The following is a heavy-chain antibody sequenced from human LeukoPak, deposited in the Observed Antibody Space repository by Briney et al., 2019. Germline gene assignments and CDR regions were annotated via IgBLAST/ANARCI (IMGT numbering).Heavy chain of an antibody. CDR3: ARSVLFDP. CDR1: GDSIRSYY. V-gene: IGHV4-59*01. CDR2: IYYSGST. Sequence: NPSETLSLTCTVSGDSIRSYYWSWIRQPPGKGLEWIGYIYYSGSTNYNPSLKSRVTMSVDTSKNQFSLKLSSVTAADTAVYYCARSVLFDPWGQGTLVTVSS. J-gene: IGHJ5*02.